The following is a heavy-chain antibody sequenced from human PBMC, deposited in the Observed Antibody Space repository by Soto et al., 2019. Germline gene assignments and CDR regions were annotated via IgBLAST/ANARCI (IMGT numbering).Heavy chain of an antibody. CDR3: SRPDIDTGSDHFDN. V-gene: IGHV4-39*01. D-gene: IGHD5-12*01. CDR2: VSSSGGT. Sequence: SDTLALTFTVSGCAITTSCYFWCGIRQSPGKGLEWIGSVSSSGGTYYTPSLRSRLTISVDTSKNQFSLKLRSVTAADTALYYCSRPDIDTGSDHFDNWGQGTLFTVSS. CDR1: GCAITTSCYF. J-gene: IGHJ4*01.